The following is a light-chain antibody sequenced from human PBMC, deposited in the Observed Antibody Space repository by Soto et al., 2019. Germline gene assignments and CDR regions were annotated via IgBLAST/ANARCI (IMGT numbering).Light chain of an antibody. CDR1: QSVSSSY. CDR3: QQYGSSPRYT. Sequence: EIVLTQSPGTLSLSPGERATLSCRASQSVSSSYLAWYQQKPRQAPRLLIDGASSRATGIPARISGRGSGTDFSLTISRLEPEDFAVYYGQQYGSSPRYTFGQGTKLEIK. V-gene: IGKV3-20*01. J-gene: IGKJ2*01. CDR2: GAS.